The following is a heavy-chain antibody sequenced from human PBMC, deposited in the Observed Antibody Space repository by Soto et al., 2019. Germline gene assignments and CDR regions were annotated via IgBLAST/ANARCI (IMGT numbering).Heavy chain of an antibody. D-gene: IGHD2-2*01. CDR2: INAGNGNT. CDR1: GYTFTSYA. CDR3: ARDPLYCSSTSCYYYYYYMDV. Sequence: ASVKVSCKASGYTFTSYAMHRVRQAPGQRLEWMGWINAGNGNTKYSQKFQGRVTITRDTSASTAYMELSSLRSEDTAVYYCARDPLYCSSTSCYYYYYYMDVWGKGTTVTVSS. V-gene: IGHV1-3*01. J-gene: IGHJ6*03.